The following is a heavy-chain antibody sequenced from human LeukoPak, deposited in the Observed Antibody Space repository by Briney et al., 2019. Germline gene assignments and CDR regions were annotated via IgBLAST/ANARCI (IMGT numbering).Heavy chain of an antibody. CDR1: GFTFSSYG. J-gene: IGHJ4*02. V-gene: IGHV3-33*06. D-gene: IGHD6-19*01. CDR2: IWYDGSNK. Sequence: GGSLGLSCAASGFTFSSYGMHWVRQAPGKGLEWVAVIWYDGSNKYYADSVKGRFTISRDNSKNTLYLQMNSLRAEDTAVYYCAKTSSGWYDLDYWGQGTLVTVSS. CDR3: AKTSSGWYDLDY.